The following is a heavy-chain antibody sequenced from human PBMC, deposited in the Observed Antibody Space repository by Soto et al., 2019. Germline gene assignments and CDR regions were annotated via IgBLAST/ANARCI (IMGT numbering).Heavy chain of an antibody. J-gene: IGHJ4*02. V-gene: IGHV3-48*02. D-gene: IGHD3-3*01. CDR3: ARVIWSGYLTSDY. CDR2: ISSSSNTI. Sequence: EVQLVESGGGLGQPGGSLRLSCVVSGFTLSTSSMNWVRQAPGKGLEWVSYISSSSNTIYADSVKGRFTISRDNAKKSLYLQMNSLRDEDTAVYYCARVIWSGYLTSDYWGQGTLVTVSS. CDR1: GFTLSTSS.